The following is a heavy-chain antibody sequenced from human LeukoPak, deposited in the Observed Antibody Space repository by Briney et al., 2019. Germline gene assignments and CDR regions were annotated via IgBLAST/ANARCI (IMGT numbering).Heavy chain of an antibody. CDR3: ARQALSGEPI. V-gene: IGHV4-39*01. Sequence: WETLSLTCTVSGGSIRGSNYFWGWIRQPPGKGLEWIGTIYYSGSTYYSPSLKSRVTISVDTSKNQFSLKLSSVTAADTAVYYCARQALSGEPIWGQGTMVIVSS. J-gene: IGHJ3*02. D-gene: IGHD1-14*01. CDR2: IYYSGST. CDR1: GGSIRGSNYF.